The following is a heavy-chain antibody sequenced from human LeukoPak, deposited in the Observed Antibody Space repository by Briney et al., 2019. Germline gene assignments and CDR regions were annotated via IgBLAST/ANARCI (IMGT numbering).Heavy chain of an antibody. J-gene: IGHJ4*02. V-gene: IGHV3-33*03. CDR1: GFTFSSYG. CDR2: IWYDGSNK. Sequence: GGSLRLSCAASGFTFSSYGMHWVRQAPGKGLEWVAVIWYDGSNKYYADSVKGRFTISRDNAKNSLYLQMNSLRAEDTALYYCAKSSSWYRFDYWGQGTLVTVSS. CDR3: AKSSSWYRFDY. D-gene: IGHD6-13*01.